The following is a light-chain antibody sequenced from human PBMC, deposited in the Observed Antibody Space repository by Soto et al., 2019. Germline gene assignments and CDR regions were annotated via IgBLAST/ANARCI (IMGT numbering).Light chain of an antibody. V-gene: IGLV7-46*01. CDR2: DTS. J-gene: IGLJ1*01. Sequence: QAVVTQEPSLTVSPGGTVTLTCGSSTGAVTSGHYPYWFQQKPGQAPRTLIYDTSNKHSWTPARFSGSLLGGKAALTLSGAQHEDEAEYYCLLSYSGGFYVFGTGTKVTVL. CDR1: TGAVTSGHY. CDR3: LLSYSGGFYV.